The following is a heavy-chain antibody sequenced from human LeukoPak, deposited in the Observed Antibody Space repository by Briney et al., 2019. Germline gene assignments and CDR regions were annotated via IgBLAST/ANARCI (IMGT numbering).Heavy chain of an antibody. J-gene: IGHJ4*02. V-gene: IGHV4-34*01. CDR3: ARYGGSGWVIDN. CDR2: INHSGST. CDR1: GGSFSGYY. D-gene: IGHD6-19*01. Sequence: SETLSLTCAVYGGSFSGYYWSWIRQPPGKGLEWIGEINHSGSTNYNPSLKSRVTISVDTSKNQFPLKLSSVTAADTAVYYCARYGGSGWVIDNWGQGTLVTVSS.